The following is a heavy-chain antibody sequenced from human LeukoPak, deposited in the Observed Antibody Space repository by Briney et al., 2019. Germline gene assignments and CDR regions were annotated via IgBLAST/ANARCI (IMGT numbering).Heavy chain of an antibody. J-gene: IGHJ5*02. CDR1: GGSISSTYYY. V-gene: IGHV4-39*01. Sequence: PSETLSLTCTVSGGSISSTYYYWGWIRQPPGKGLEWIGTIYYSGSTYYNPSLKSRVTISVDTSKNQFSLNLSSVTAADTAAYYCARRADIAVAGIRWFDPWGQGTLVTVSS. CDR3: ARRADIAVAGIRWFDP. CDR2: IYYSGST. D-gene: IGHD6-19*01.